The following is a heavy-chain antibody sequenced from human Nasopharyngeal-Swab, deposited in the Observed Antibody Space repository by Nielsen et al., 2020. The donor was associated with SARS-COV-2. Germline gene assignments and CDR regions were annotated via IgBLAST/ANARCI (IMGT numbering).Heavy chain of an antibody. CDR2: ISSSGTTK. V-gene: IGHV3-11*04. Sequence: WIRQPPGKGPEWVSNISSSGTTKYYADSVKGRFTISRDNAKNSLFLQMNSLRAEDTAAYYCARSPDVFDIWGQGTMVTVSS. J-gene: IGHJ3*02. CDR3: ARSPDVFDI.